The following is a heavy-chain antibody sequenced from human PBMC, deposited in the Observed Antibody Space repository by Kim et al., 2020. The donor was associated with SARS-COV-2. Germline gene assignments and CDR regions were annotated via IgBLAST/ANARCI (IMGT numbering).Heavy chain of an antibody. CDR3: ARDLGGSYPIDY. D-gene: IGHD1-26*01. Sequence: YAQKLQGRVTMTTDPSTSTAYLELRSLRSDDTAVYYCARDLGGSYPIDYWGQGTLVTVS. J-gene: IGHJ4*02. V-gene: IGHV1-18*01.